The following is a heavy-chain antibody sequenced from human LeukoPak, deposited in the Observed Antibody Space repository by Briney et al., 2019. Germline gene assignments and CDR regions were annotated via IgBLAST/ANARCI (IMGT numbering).Heavy chain of an antibody. CDR1: EFAFSEHH. V-gene: IGHV3-72*01. Sequence: GGSLRLSCATSEFAFSEHHMDWVRRAPGKGLEWVGRTRNKPNSYTTEYAASVKRRFTTSRNDSKNSLCLQMNSLKTEDTAVYYCSTYYYDNKGYYSDFWGQGTLVTVSS. J-gene: IGHJ4*02. CDR2: TRNKPNSYTT. D-gene: IGHD3-22*01. CDR3: STYYYDNKGYYSDF.